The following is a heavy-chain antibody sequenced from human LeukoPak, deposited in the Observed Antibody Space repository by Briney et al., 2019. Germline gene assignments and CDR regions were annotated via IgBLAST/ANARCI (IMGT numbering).Heavy chain of an antibody. CDR2: INSDGSST. Sequence: RGSLRLSCEASGFTFSSYWMHWVRQVSGEGLVWVSRINSDGSSTNYADSVKGRFTISRDNAKNTLYLQMNSLSAEDTAVYYCARSGTTRGHLDYWGQGTLVTVSS. CDR1: GFTFSSYW. J-gene: IGHJ4*02. CDR3: ARSGTTRGHLDY. D-gene: IGHD4-17*01. V-gene: IGHV3-74*01.